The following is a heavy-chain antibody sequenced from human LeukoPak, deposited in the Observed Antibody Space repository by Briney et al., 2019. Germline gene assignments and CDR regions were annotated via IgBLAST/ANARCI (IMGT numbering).Heavy chain of an antibody. D-gene: IGHD3-3*01. J-gene: IGHJ6*02. CDR1: GGTFSSYA. CDR3: ARESRLYYDFWSGSSWMDV. Sequence: SVKVSCKASGGTFSSYAISWVRQAPGQGLEWMGRIFPIFATANYAQKFQGRVTITADESTSTAYMELRSLRSDDTAVYYCARESRLYYDFWSGSSWMDVWGQGTTVTVSS. CDR2: IFPIFATA. V-gene: IGHV1-69*15.